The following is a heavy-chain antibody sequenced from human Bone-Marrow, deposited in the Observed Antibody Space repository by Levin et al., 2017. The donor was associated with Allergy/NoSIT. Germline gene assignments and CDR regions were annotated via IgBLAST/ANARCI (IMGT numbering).Heavy chain of an antibody. Sequence: GGSLRLSCAASGFSFSNAWMSWVRQTPGKGLEWIGRIKSKTDGGTIDHAAPVKGRFTISRDDSKNTLHLQMNSLKTEDTAVYYCTTVKRFCSSNNCVASWFDPWGQGTLVTVSS. CDR2: IKSKTDGGTI. D-gene: IGHD2-2*01. V-gene: IGHV3-15*01. CDR3: TTVKRFCSSNNCVASWFDP. CDR1: GFSFSNAW. J-gene: IGHJ5*02.